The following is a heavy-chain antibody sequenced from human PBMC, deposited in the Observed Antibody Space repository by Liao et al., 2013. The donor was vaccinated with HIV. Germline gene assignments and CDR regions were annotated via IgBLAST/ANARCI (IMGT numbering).Heavy chain of an antibody. CDR3: ARTRRHYGSKIVHYYYFYMDV. J-gene: IGHJ6*03. V-gene: IGHV4-4*07. CDR1: GDSITSYY. Sequence: QVQLQESGPGLVKPSETLSLTCSVSGDSITSYYWSWIRQPAGKGLEWIGRFSSGSINYNSSLKNRVTMSLDTSKNQFSLKLSSVTAADTAVYYCARTRRHYGSKIVHYYYFYMDVWDKGTTSPSP. CDR2: FSSGSI. D-gene: IGHD3-10*01.